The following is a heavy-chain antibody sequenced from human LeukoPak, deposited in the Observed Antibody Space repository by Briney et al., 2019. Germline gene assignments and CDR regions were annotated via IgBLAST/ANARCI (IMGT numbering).Heavy chain of an antibody. J-gene: IGHJ5*02. V-gene: IGHV1-18*01. CDR2: ISAYNGNT. D-gene: IGHD6-13*01. CDR3: ARDSPPSSSWYFRSRNWFDP. Sequence: ASVKVSCKASGYTFTSYGISWVRQAPGQGLEWMGWISAYNGNTNYAQKLQGRVTMTTDTSTSTAYMELRSLRSDDTAVYYCARDSPPSSSWYFRSRNWFDPWGQGTLVTVSS. CDR1: GYTFTSYG.